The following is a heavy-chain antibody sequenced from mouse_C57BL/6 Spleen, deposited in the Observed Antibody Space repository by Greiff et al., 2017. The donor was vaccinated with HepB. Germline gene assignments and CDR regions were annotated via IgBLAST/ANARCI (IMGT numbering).Heavy chain of an antibody. CDR3: ARKSNHALDV. CDR1: GYSFTGYY. J-gene: IGHJ1*03. D-gene: IGHD2-5*01. V-gene: IGHV1-42*01. CDR2: INPSTGGT. Sequence: VQLQQSGPELVKPGASVKISCKASGYSFTGYYMNWVKQSPEKSLEWIGEINPSTGGTTYNQKFKAKATLTVDKSSSTAYMQLKSLTSEDSAVYYCARKSNHALDVWGTGTTVTVSS.